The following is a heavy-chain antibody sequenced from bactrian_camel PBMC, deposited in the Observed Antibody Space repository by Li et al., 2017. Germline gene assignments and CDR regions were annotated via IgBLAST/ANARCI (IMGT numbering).Heavy chain of an antibody. CDR3: AAGDPLYGLTTFKASEYKY. Sequence: QVQLVESGGGSVQAGGSLRLSCVASGYTSSRLYMGWFRQAPGKGREEVARMSDDSTSSSYADSVRGRFTISRDTAKNTVYLQMNSLKPEDTAMYYCAAGDPLYGLTTFKASEYKYWGQGTQVT. J-gene: IGHJ4*01. CDR2: MSDDSTSS. V-gene: IGHV3-2*01. CDR1: GYTSSRLY. D-gene: IGHD5*01.